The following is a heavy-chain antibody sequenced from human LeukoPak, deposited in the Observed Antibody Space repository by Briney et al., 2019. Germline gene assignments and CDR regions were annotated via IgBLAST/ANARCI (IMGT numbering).Heavy chain of an antibody. CDR1: GFTFSSYW. D-gene: IGHD6-13*01. V-gene: IGHV3-74*01. Sequence: PGGSLRLSCAASGFTFSSYWRHWVRQAPGKGLVWVSRINSDGSSTSYADSVKGRFTISRDNAKNTLYLQMNSLRAEDTAVYYCARVPGYSSSWYISYYYYYYMDVWGKGTTVTVSS. CDR2: INSDGSST. J-gene: IGHJ6*03. CDR3: ARVPGYSSSWYISYYYYYYMDV.